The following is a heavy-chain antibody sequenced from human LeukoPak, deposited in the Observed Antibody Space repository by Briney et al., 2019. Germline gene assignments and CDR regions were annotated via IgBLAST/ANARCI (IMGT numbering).Heavy chain of an antibody. Sequence: GASVKVSCKASGYSFTGYYIHWVRQAPGQGLEWMGWINSNSGGTNYAQKFQGRVTITTDESTSTAYMELSSLRSEDTAVYYCASSWLTGYPLNWFDPWGQGTLVTVSS. CDR1: GYSFTGYY. D-gene: IGHD3-9*01. V-gene: IGHV1-2*02. CDR2: INSNSGGT. J-gene: IGHJ5*02. CDR3: ASSWLTGYPLNWFDP.